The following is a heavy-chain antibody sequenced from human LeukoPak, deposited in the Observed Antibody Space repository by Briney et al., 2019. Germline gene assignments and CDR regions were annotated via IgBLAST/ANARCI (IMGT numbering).Heavy chain of an antibody. V-gene: IGHV1-8*01. CDR2: TNPSSRNR. D-gene: IGHD5-18*01. J-gene: IGHJ4*02. CDR1: VYTFTDYE. CDR3: ARNPSRSDTYFDL. Sequence: ASVKVSCKASVYTFTDYEINWVRQASGQGLEWMGWTNPSSRNRAYAPKFEGRVTMTTDTSTSTAYMELRSLTSEDTAVYYCARNPSRSDTYFDLWGQGTLVTVSS.